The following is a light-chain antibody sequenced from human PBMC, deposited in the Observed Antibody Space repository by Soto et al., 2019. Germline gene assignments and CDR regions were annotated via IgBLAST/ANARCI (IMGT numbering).Light chain of an antibody. CDR3: SSYTSSSTVV. CDR1: SSDVGGYNY. J-gene: IGLJ2*01. V-gene: IGLV2-14*01. Sequence: QSALTQPASVSGSPGQSITISCTGTSSDVGGYNYVSWYQHYPDKAPKLMIYEVTNRPSGVSNRFSGSKSGNTASLTISGLQAEDEADYYCSSYTSSSTVVFGGGTKLTVL. CDR2: EVT.